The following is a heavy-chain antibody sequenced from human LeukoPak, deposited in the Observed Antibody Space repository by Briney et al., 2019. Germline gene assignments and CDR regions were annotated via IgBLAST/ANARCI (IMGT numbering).Heavy chain of an antibody. J-gene: IGHJ4*02. CDR1: GGSISSYY. V-gene: IGHV4-59*01. Sequence: KPSETLSLTCTVSGGSISSYYWSCIRQPPGKGLECIGYIYYSGSTNYNPSLKTRVTISVATSKNPLSLKLSPVTAADTAVYYCARVGSSGYYFDYWGQGTLVTVSS. CDR3: ARVGSSGYYFDY. D-gene: IGHD3-22*01. CDR2: IYYSGST.